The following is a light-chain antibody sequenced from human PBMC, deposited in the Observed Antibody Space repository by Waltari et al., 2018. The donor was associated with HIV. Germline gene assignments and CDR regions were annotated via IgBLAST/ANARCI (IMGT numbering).Light chain of an antibody. CDR1: QSISFY. Sequence: DIQMTQSPSSLSASVGDTITIACRASQSISFYLNWYQVKPGKVPKLLISRASNLESGAPSRFTGSGSGTDFTLTLNSLQPEDFATYYCQQSDSVPRTFGQGTKLEVK. J-gene: IGKJ2*01. CDR3: QQSDSVPRT. V-gene: IGKV1-39*01. CDR2: RAS.